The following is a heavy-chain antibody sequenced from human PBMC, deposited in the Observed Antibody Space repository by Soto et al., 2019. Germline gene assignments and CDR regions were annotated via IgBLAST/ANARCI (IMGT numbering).Heavy chain of an antibody. V-gene: IGHV3-74*01. CDR2: IDNAGSSA. D-gene: IGHD1-26*01. CDR1: GFTFSIYW. J-gene: IGHJ6*02. CDR3: TRGCGSVSGMDV. Sequence: EVQLVESGGGLVQPGGSLRLSCAASGFTFSIYWMHWVRQAPGKGPVWVSSIDNAGSSARYADSVKGRFTISRDNAKNRVYRQMNSLRAEDTAVYYCTRGCGSVSGMDVWGQGTTVTVSS.